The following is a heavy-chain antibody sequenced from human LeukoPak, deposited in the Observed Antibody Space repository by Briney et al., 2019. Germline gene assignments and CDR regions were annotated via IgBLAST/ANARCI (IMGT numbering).Heavy chain of an antibody. D-gene: IGHD2-15*01. J-gene: IGHJ6*02. CDR3: AREKIPCSGGSCYSDYYGMDV. CDR1: GYTFTGYY. V-gene: IGHV1-2*04. Sequence: GASVKASCKASGYTFTGYYMHWVRQAPGQGLEWMGWINPNSGGTNYAQKFQGWVTMTRDTSISTAYMELSRLRSDDTAVYYCAREKIPCSGGSCYSDYYGMDVWGQGTTVTVSS. CDR2: INPNSGGT.